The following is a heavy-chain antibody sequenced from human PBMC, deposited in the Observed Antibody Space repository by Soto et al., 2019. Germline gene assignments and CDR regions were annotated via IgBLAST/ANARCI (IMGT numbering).Heavy chain of an antibody. D-gene: IGHD2-15*01. J-gene: IGHJ4*02. CDR3: AREAPYCSGGSCYSGDY. V-gene: IGHV4-30-4*01. Sequence: QVQLQESGPGLVKPSQTLSLTCTVSGGSISSGDYYWSWIRQPPGKGLEWLGYIYYSGSTYYNPSLKSRVTISVDTSKNQFSLKLSSVTAADTAVYYCAREAPYCSGGSCYSGDYWGQGTLVTVSS. CDR2: IYYSGST. CDR1: GGSISSGDYY.